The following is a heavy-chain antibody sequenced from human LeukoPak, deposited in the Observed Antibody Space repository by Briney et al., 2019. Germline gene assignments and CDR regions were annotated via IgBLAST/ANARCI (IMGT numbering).Heavy chain of an antibody. CDR1: GGSISSYY. D-gene: IGHD4-17*01. J-gene: IGHJ6*02. Sequence: SETLSLTCTVSGGSISSYYWSWIRQPAGKGLEWIGRIYTSGSTNYNPSLKSRVTMSVDTSKNQFSLKLSSVTAADTAVYYCARIAVTTRGGYYYGMDVWGQGTTVTVSS. CDR2: IYTSGST. CDR3: ARIAVTTRGGYYYGMDV. V-gene: IGHV4-4*07.